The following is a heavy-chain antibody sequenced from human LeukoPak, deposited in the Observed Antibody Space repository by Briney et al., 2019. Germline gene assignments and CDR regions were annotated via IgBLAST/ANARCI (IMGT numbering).Heavy chain of an antibody. Sequence: SETLSLTCAVYGGSFSGYYWSWIRQPPGKGLEWIGEINHSGSTNYNPSLKSRVTISVDTSKNQFSLKLSSVTAADTAVYYCAGPSGWYRFNYFDYWGQATLVTVSS. J-gene: IGHJ4*02. CDR3: AGPSGWYRFNYFDY. CDR2: INHSGST. V-gene: IGHV4-34*01. CDR1: GGSFSGYY. D-gene: IGHD6-19*01.